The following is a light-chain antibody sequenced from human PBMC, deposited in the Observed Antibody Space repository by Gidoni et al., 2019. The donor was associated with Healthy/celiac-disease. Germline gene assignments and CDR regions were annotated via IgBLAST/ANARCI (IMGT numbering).Light chain of an antibody. V-gene: IGKV4-1*01. Sequence: DIVITQSPDSLDVSLGERTTINCKSSQSIVYTSDNKNYLAWYQQKPGQPPKLLIYWASTRESGVPDRFSGSGSGTDFTLTISSLQAEDVAVYYCQQYYSIPLTFGGGTKVQIK. CDR3: QQYYSIPLT. J-gene: IGKJ4*01. CDR1: QSIVYTSDNKNY. CDR2: WAS.